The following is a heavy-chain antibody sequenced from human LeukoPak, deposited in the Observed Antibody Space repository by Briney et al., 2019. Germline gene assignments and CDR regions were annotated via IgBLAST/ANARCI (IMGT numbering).Heavy chain of an antibody. Sequence: AGGSLRLSCAASGFTVSSNYMSWVRQAPGKGLEWVSVIHSGGSTYYADSVKGRFTISRDNSKNTLYLQMNSLRAEDTAVYYCARARGLYYDSSGYYLDYWGQGTLVTVSS. D-gene: IGHD3-22*01. CDR2: IHSGGST. CDR1: GFTVSSNY. J-gene: IGHJ4*02. V-gene: IGHV3-66*01. CDR3: ARARGLYYDSSGYYLDY.